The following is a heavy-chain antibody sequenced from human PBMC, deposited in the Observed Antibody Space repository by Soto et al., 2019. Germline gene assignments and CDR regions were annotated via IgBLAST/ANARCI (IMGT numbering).Heavy chain of an antibody. CDR1: SGSISSSNW. CDR3: ARAPAGYRWNKLFDY. Sequence: QVQLQESGPGLVKPSGTLSLTCAVSSGSISSSNWWSWVRQPPGKGLEWIGEIYHSGSTNTNPSRKSRGTISVDKSKNQFALRLSSVTAADTAVYDGARAPAGYRWNKLFDYWGQGTLVTVSS. D-gene: IGHD1-1*01. J-gene: IGHJ4*02. CDR2: IYHSGST. V-gene: IGHV4-4*02.